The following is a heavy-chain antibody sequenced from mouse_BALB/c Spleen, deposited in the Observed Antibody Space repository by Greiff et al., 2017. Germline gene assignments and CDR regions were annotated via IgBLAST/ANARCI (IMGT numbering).Heavy chain of an antibody. CDR3: ARHPPYYGYGY. Sequence: EVHLVESGGGLVKPGGSLKLSCAASGFAFSSYDMSWVRQTPEKRLEWVAYISSGGGSTYYPDTVKGRFTISRDNAKNTLYLQMSSLKSEDTAMYYCARHPPYYGYGYWGQGTTLTVSS. CDR1: GFAFSSYD. CDR2: ISSGGGST. J-gene: IGHJ2*01. D-gene: IGHD2-9*01. V-gene: IGHV5-12-1*01.